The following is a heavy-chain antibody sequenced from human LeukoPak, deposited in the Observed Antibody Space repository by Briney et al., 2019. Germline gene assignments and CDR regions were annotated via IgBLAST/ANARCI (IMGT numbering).Heavy chain of an antibody. D-gene: IGHD6-19*01. CDR2: IKNDGSET. V-gene: IGHV3-7*03. CDR3: VKNDGWFHLAQ. Sequence: GGSLRLSCLTSGFTLSTNAMSWVRQAPGKGLEWVGHIKNDGSETYYLDSLKGRFSISRDNTNNALYLQMNSLRVEDTAVYYCVKNDGWFHLAQWGQGTLVTVSS. J-gene: IGHJ4*02. CDR1: GFTLSTNA.